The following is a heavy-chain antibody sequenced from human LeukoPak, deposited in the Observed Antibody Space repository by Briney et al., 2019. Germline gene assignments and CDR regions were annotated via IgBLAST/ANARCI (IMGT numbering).Heavy chain of an antibody. CDR1: GYTLTELS. CDR2: FDPEDGET. Sequence: ASVKVSCKVSGYTLTELSMHWVRQAPGKGLEWMGGFDPEDGETIYAQKFQGRVTMTEDTSTDTAYMELSSLRSEDTAVYYCATVGSGSGRIRHYYYGMDVWGQGTTVTVSS. D-gene: IGHD3-10*01. J-gene: IGHJ6*02. V-gene: IGHV1-24*01. CDR3: ATVGSGSGRIRHYYYGMDV.